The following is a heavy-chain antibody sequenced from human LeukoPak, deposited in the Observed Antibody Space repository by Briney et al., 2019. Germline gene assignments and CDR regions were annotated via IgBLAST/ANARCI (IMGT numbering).Heavy chain of an antibody. CDR2: IYTSSNTI. CDR3: ARDVSGGSAALDY. D-gene: IGHD2-15*01. V-gene: IGHV3-48*04. CDR1: GFTFNSYN. Sequence: PGGSLRLSCAASGFTFNSYNMNWVRQAPGKGLEWVSYIYTSSNTIYYADSVRGRFTISRDNAKNSLFLQMDSLRAEDTAVYYCARDVSGGSAALDYWGQGTLVTVSS. J-gene: IGHJ4*02.